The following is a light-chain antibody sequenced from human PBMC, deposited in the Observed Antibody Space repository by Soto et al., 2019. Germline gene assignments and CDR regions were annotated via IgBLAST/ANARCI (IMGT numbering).Light chain of an antibody. V-gene: IGKV3-15*01. CDR2: RTS. CDR1: QSISSN. CDR3: QQYNNWPRAT. Sequence: EIVLTQSLATLSVSPGERATLSCLASQSISSNLAWYQQKPGQAPRLLMFRTSSRATGFPARFSGSGSGTEFNLTISSLQSEDFGVYYCQQYNNWPRATFGGGTKVDIK. J-gene: IGKJ4*01.